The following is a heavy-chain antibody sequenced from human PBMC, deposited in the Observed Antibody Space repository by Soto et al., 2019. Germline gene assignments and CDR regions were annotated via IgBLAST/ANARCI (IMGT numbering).Heavy chain of an antibody. J-gene: IGHJ5*02. CDR2: INHSGST. D-gene: IGHD3-10*01. CDR3: AREPLWFWELGTYNWFDP. CDR1: GGSFSGYY. V-gene: IGHV4-34*01. Sequence: QVQLQQWGAGLLKPSETLSLTCAVYGGSFSGYYWSWIRQPPGKRLEWIGEINHSGSTNYNPCLKSRVTISVDTAKTQFSRKLSSVTAAATAVYYCAREPLWFWELGTYNWFDPWGQGTLVTVSS.